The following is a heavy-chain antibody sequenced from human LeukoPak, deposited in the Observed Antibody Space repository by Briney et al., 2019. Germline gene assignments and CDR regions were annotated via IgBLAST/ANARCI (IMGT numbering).Heavy chain of an antibody. CDR2: ISDSGRTT. Sequence: SGGSLRLSCAASGFTFNTYAMTWVRQAPGKGLEWVSAISDSGRTTFYADSLKGRFTISRDNSKNTLYLQMNSLSAEDTAVYYCAKELLLRYFDWSLDYWGQGTPVTVSS. CDR3: AKELLLRYFDWSLDY. D-gene: IGHD3-9*01. J-gene: IGHJ4*02. V-gene: IGHV3-23*01. CDR1: GFTFNTYA.